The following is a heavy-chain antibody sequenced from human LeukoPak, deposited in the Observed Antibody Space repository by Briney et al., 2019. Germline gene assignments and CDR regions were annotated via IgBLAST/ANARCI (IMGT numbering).Heavy chain of an antibody. D-gene: IGHD3-3*01. CDR2: IYYRGST. CDR1: GGSISNKY. Sequence: SETLSLTCTVSGGSISNKYWSWIRQPPGKGLEWMGYIYYRGSTNYNPSLKSRVTILVDTSKNQFSLKLSSVTAADTAVYYCARGVLRFLAWFDWGQGALVTVSS. V-gene: IGHV4-59*01. J-gene: IGHJ1*01. CDR3: ARGVLRFLAWFD.